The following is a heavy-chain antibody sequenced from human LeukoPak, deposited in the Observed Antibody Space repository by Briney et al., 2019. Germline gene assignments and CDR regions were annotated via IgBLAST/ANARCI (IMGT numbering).Heavy chain of an antibody. CDR1: GGSISSYY. V-gene: IGHV4-4*07. CDR3: ARGISFHPYYYDSSGYYFDY. J-gene: IGHJ4*02. CDR2: IYTSGST. D-gene: IGHD3-22*01. Sequence: SETLSLTCTASGGSISSYYWSWIRQPAGKGLEWIGRIYTSGSTNYNPSLKSRVTMSVDTSKNQFSLKLSSVTAADTAVYYCARGISFHPYYYDSSGYYFDYWGQGTLVTVSS.